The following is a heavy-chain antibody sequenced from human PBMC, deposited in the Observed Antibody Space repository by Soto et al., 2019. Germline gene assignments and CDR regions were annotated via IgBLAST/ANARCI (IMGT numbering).Heavy chain of an antibody. D-gene: IGHD3-22*01. Sequence: EVQLVESGGGSVQPGGSLRLSCVASGFFTFSRYWMSWVRQGPGQGLEWVANIKEDGSEKYYVDSVKGRFTISRDNAKTSVYLQMISLRVEDTAVYYCARPDARYDSTAYWGQGTPVTVSS. J-gene: IGHJ4*02. CDR2: IKEDGSEK. V-gene: IGHV3-7*04. CDR3: ARPDARYDSTAY. CDR1: GFFTFSRYW.